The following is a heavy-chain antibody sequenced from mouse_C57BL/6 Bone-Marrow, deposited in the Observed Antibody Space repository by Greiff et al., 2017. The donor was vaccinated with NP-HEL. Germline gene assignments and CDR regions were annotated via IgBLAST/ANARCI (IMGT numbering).Heavy chain of an antibody. V-gene: IGHV1-54*01. Sequence: VQLQQSGAELVRPGTSVKVSCKASGYAFTNYLIEWVKQRPGQGLEWIGVINPGSGGTNYNEKFKGKATLTADKSSSTAYMQLSSLTSEDSAVYFCARHGYYAWFAYWGQGTLVTVSA. D-gene: IGHD2-3*01. CDR1: GYAFTNYL. CDR2: INPGSGGT. J-gene: IGHJ3*01. CDR3: ARHGYYAWFAY.